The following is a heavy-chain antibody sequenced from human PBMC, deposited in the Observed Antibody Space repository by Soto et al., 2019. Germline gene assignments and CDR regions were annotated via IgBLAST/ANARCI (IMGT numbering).Heavy chain of an antibody. CDR2: ISYDGSNK. Sequence: GGSLRLSCAASGFTFSSYGMHWVRQAPGKGLEWVAVISYDGSNKYYADSVKGRFTISRDNSKNTLYLQMNSLRAEDTAVYYCAKDYYDSSGYPPDAFDIWGQGTMVTVSS. J-gene: IGHJ3*02. D-gene: IGHD3-22*01. V-gene: IGHV3-30*18. CDR3: AKDYYDSSGYPPDAFDI. CDR1: GFTFSSYG.